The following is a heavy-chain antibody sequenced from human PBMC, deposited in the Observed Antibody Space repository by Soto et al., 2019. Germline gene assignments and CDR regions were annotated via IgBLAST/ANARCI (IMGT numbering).Heavy chain of an antibody. CDR3: AREDHVMSYSSGWYYFDY. CDR1: GGSISSYY. CDR2: IYYSGST. Sequence: QVQLQESGPGLVKPSETLSLTCTVSGGSISSYYWSWIRQPPGKGLAWIGYIYYSGSTNYNPSLKSRGTIAVDTAKNEFSRKLSSVTAADTAVYYCAREDHVMSYSSGWYYFDYWGQGTLVTVSS. J-gene: IGHJ4*02. D-gene: IGHD6-19*01. V-gene: IGHV4-59*01.